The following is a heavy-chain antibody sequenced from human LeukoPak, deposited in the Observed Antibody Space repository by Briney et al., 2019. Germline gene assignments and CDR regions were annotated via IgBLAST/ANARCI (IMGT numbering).Heavy chain of an antibody. J-gene: IGHJ4*02. Sequence: SETLSLTCAVYGGSFSGYYWSWSRQPPGKGLEWIGEINHSGSTNYNPSLKSRVTISVDTSKNQFPLKLSSVTAADTAVYYCARWWLVHQAFDYWGQGNLGSVSS. D-gene: IGHD6-19*01. CDR2: INHSGST. CDR1: GGSFSGYY. V-gene: IGHV4-34*01. CDR3: ARWWLVHQAFDY.